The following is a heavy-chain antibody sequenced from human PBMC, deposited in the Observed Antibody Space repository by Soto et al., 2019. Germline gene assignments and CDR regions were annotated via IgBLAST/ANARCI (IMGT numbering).Heavy chain of an antibody. CDR2: IYHSGST. D-gene: IGHD6-6*01. V-gene: IGHV4-38-2*01. CDR3: ARVGRRSSLGVDY. Sequence: SETLSLTCAVSGYSISSGYYWGWIRQPPGKGLEWIGSIYHSGSTYYNPSLKSRVTISVDTSKNQFSLKLSSVTAADTAVYYCARVGRRSSLGVDYWGQGTLVTVSS. CDR1: GYSISSGYY. J-gene: IGHJ4*02.